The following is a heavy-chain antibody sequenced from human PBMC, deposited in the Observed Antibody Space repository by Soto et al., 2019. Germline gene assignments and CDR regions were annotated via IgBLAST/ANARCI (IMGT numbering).Heavy chain of an antibody. Sequence: SVKVSCKASGGTFSSYATSWVRQAPGQGLEWMGGIIPIFGTANYAQKFQGRVTITADESTSTAYMELSSLRSEDTAVYYCARDPIVVVPAATDYGGNSDYYYYGMDVWGQGTTVTSSS. CDR3: ARDPIVVVPAATDYGGNSDYYYYGMDV. J-gene: IGHJ6*02. V-gene: IGHV1-69*13. CDR1: GGTFSSYA. CDR2: IIPIFGTA. D-gene: IGHD2-2*01.